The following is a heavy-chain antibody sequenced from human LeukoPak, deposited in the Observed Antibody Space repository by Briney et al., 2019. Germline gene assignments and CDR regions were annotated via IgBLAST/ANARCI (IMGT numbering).Heavy chain of an antibody. Sequence: GGSLRLSCAASGFTFSDYYMNWVRQAPGKGLEWVSSISSSSTIYYADSVKGRFTISRDNAKNTLYLQMNSLRAEDTAVYYCARSRYCSGGSCFWAFDPWGQGTLVTVSS. V-gene: IGHV3-69-1*01. CDR2: ISSSSTI. CDR3: ARSRYCSGGSCFWAFDP. D-gene: IGHD2-15*01. CDR1: GFTFSDYY. J-gene: IGHJ5*02.